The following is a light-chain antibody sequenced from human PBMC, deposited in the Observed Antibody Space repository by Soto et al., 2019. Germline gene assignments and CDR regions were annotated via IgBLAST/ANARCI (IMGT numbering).Light chain of an antibody. Sequence: EIVLTQSPGTLSLSPGERATLSCRASQSVSSSYLAWYQQKPGQAPRLLIYGASIRATGIPDRFSGSGSGTDFTLTISRLEPEDFAVYYCQQYGSSPSITFGQGKRLEIK. CDR3: QQYGSSPSIT. V-gene: IGKV3-20*01. CDR1: QSVSSSY. CDR2: GAS. J-gene: IGKJ5*01.